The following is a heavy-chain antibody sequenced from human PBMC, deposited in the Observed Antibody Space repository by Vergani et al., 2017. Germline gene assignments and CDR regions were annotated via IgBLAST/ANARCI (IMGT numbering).Heavy chain of an antibody. V-gene: IGHV4-34*01. D-gene: IGHD3-22*01. CDR2: INNSGST. CDR1: GGSFSGYY. CDR3: ARGLGITMIVLDY. J-gene: IGHJ4*02. Sequence: QVQLQQWGAGLLQHSETLSLTCAVYGGSFSGYYWSWIRQPPGKGREWIGEINNSGSTNYNPSLKSRVTISVDTSKNQFSLKLSSVTAADTAVYYCARGLGITMIVLDYWGQGTLVTVSS.